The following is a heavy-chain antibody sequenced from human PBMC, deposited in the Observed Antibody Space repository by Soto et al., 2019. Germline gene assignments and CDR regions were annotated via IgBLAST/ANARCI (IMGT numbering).Heavy chain of an antibody. J-gene: IGHJ4*02. D-gene: IGHD2-15*01. CDR3: ARGGVVVVAASNWALDY. CDR1: GGSFSGYY. V-gene: IGHV4-34*01. Sequence: SETLSLTCAVYGGSFSGYYWSWIRQPPGKGLEWIGEINHSGSTNYNPSLKSRVTISVDTSKNQFSLKLSSVTAADTAVYYCARGGVVVVAASNWALDYWGQGTLVTVSS. CDR2: INHSGST.